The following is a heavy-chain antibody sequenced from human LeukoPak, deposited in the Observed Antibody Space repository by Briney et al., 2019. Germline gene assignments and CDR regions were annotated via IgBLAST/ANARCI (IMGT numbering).Heavy chain of an antibody. Sequence: ASVKVSCKASGYTFTGCYIHWIRQAPGQGHEWMGWIDPNSGGTNYAPKFQGRVTMTRDTSISTAYMELSRLRSNDTAMYFCARGSDFWSGKPLYFFDHWGQGTLVPVSS. J-gene: IGHJ4*02. CDR1: GYTFTGCY. V-gene: IGHV1-2*02. D-gene: IGHD3-3*01. CDR3: ARGSDFWSGKPLYFFDH. CDR2: IDPNSGGT.